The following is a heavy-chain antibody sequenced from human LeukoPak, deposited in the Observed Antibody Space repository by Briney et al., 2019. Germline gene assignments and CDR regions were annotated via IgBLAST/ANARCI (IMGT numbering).Heavy chain of an antibody. CDR2: IYPGDSDT. J-gene: IGHJ4*02. D-gene: IGHD3-22*01. Sequence: GESLKISCKSSGYSFTDYWIGWVRQMPGKGLEWLGIIYPGDSDTRYSPSSQGQVTISADKSITTAYLQWISLKASDTGIYYCARQFRDSSGYYSYYFDYWGQGTLVTVPS. CDR1: GYSFTDYW. CDR3: ARQFRDSSGYYSYYFDY. V-gene: IGHV5-51*01.